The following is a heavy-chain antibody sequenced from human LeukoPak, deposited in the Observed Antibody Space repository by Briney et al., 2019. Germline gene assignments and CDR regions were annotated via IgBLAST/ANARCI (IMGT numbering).Heavy chain of an antibody. CDR3: ATGSGDYGGYLDY. V-gene: IGHV1-24*01. Sequence: ASVKVSCKASGYTFTSYGISWVRQAPGKGLEWMGGFDPEDGETIYAQKFQGRVTMTEDTSTDTAYMELSSLRSEDTAVYYCATGSGDYGGYLDYWGQGTLVTVSS. J-gene: IGHJ4*02. CDR2: FDPEDGET. CDR1: GYTFTSYG. D-gene: IGHD4-17*01.